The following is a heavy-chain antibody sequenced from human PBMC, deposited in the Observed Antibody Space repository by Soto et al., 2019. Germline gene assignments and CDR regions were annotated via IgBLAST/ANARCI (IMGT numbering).Heavy chain of an antibody. CDR1: GFSLSNARMG. J-gene: IGHJ6*02. D-gene: IGHD2-15*01. Sequence: PTLVNPTETLTLTCTVSGFSLSNARMGVSWIRQPPGKALEWLAHIFSNDEKSYSTSLKSRLTISKDTSKSQVVLTMTNMDPVDTATYYCARGVVAATYYYYGIDVWGQGTTVTVYS. CDR2: IFSNDEK. V-gene: IGHV2-26*01. CDR3: ARGVVAATYYYYGIDV.